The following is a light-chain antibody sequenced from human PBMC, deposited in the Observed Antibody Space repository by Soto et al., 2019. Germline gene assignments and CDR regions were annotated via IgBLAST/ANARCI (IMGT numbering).Light chain of an antibody. J-gene: IGLJ3*02. CDR1: SSDVGGYNY. V-gene: IGLV2-11*01. Sequence: QSALTQPRSVSGSPGQSVTISCTGTSSDVGGYNYVSWYQQHPGKAPKLVIYDVSKRPSGVPDRFSGAKSGNTASLTVSGLQADDEADYSCCSYYGTYSQWVFGGGTKLTVL. CDR2: DVS. CDR3: CSYYGTYSQWV.